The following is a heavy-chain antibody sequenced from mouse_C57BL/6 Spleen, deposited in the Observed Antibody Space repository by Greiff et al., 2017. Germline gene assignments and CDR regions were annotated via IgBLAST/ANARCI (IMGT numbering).Heavy chain of an antibody. D-gene: IGHD1-1*01. J-gene: IGHJ1*03. CDR3: ARQAPITTEA. CDR1: GFTFSSYT. CDR2: ISGGGGNT. Sequence: EVKVVESGGGLVKPGGSLKLSCAASGFTFSSYTMSWVRQTPEKRLEWVATISGGGGNTYYPDSVKGRFTISRDNAKNTLYLHMSSLRSEDTALYYCARQAPITTEAWGTGTTVTVSS. V-gene: IGHV5-9*01.